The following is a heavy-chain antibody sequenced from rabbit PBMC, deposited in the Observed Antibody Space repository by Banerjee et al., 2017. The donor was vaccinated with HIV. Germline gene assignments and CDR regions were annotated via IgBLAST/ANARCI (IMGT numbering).Heavy chain of an antibody. D-gene: IGHD4-1*01. V-gene: IGHV1S43*01. Sequence: ASWVNGRFTISRSTSLNTVDLKMTSLTAADTATYFCARDLAGVIGWNFDLWGQGTLVTVS. CDR3: ARDLAGVIGWNFDL. J-gene: IGHJ4*01.